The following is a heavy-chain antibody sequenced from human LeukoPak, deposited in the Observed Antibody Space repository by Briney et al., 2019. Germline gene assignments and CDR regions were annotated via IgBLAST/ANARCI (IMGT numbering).Heavy chain of an antibody. CDR1: GFTFSSYA. Sequence: GGSLRLSCAASGFTFSSYAMSWVRQAPGKGLEWVSDINGSGGSTYYADSAKGRFTISRDNSKNTLYLQMNSLRAEDTAVYYCAKRIQSAMATGYWGQGTLVTVSS. J-gene: IGHJ4*02. D-gene: IGHD5-18*01. CDR3: AKRIQSAMATGY. CDR2: INGSGGST. V-gene: IGHV3-23*01.